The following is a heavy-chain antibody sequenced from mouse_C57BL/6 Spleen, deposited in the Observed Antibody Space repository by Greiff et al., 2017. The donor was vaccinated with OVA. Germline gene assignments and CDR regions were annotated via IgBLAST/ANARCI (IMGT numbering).Heavy chain of an antibody. V-gene: IGHV3-6*01. Sequence: EVQLQQSGPGLVKPSQSLSLTCSVTGYSITSGYYWNWIRQFPGNKLEWMGYISYDGSNNYNPSLKNRISITRDTSKNQFFLKLNSVTTEDTATYYCARDWRDYAMDYWGQGTSVTVSS. CDR3: ARDWRDYAMDY. CDR1: GYSITSGYY. J-gene: IGHJ4*01. CDR2: ISYDGSN.